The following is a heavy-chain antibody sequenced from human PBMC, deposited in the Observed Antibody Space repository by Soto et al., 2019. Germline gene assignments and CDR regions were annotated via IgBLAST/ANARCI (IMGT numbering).Heavy chain of an antibody. CDR3: ARGKRYTNDY. CDR1: GYTFSNYD. CDR2: MSPNSGRT. J-gene: IGHJ4*02. Sequence: QVQLVQSGAEVKKPGASVKVSCKASGYTFSNYDINWARQATGQGLEWMGWMSPNSGRTGYAQKFQGRVTMTRNTSSSTAYMELSSLRSEDTAVYYCARGKRYTNDYWGQGTLVTVSS. D-gene: IGHD2-2*02. V-gene: IGHV1-8*01.